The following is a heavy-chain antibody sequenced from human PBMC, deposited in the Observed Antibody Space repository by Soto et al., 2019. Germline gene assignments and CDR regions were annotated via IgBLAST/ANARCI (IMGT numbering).Heavy chain of an antibody. CDR3: ARALHYFDSSGYLFDY. V-gene: IGHV3-53*01. CDR2: LSSGGTT. D-gene: IGHD3-22*01. CDR1: GLTVSSNY. J-gene: IGHJ4*02. Sequence: PGGSLRLSCVASGLTVSSNYMSWVRQAPGKGLEWVSLLSSGGTTLYADSVQGRFIISRDTSKNTLFLQMNSLRADDSAVYYCARALHYFDSSGYLFDYWRQGILVTVSS.